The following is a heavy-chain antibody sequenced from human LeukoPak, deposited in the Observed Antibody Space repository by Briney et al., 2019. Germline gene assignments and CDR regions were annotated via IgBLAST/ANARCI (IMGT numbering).Heavy chain of an antibody. CDR1: GGTFSSYA. V-gene: IGHV1-69*06. CDR3: ARVSELWWWERIYGDYYFDY. J-gene: IGHJ4*02. CDR2: IIPIFGTA. D-gene: IGHD2-21*01. Sequence: SVKVSCKASGGTFSSYAISWVRQAPGQGLEWMGGIIPIFGTANYAQKFQGRVTITADKSTSTAYMELSSLRSEDTAVYYCARVSELWWWERIYGDYYFDYWGQGTLVTVSS.